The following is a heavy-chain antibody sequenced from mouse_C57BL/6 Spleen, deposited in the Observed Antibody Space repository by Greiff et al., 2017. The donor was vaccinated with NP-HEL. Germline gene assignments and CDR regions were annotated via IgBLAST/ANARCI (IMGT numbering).Heavy chain of an antibody. V-gene: IGHV1-80*01. J-gene: IGHJ2*01. CDR3: ARLGILYYFDY. Sequence: QVQLKQSGAELVKPGASVKISCKASGYAFSSYWMNWVKQRPGKGLEWIGQIYPGDGDTNYNGKFKGKATLTADKSSSTAYMQLSSLTSEDSAVYFCARLGILYYFDYWGQGTTLTVSS. CDR1: GYAFSSYW. CDR2: IYPGDGDT.